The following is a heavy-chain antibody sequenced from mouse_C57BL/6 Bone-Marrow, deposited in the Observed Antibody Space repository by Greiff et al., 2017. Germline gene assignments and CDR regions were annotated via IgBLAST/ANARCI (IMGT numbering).Heavy chain of an antibody. CDR1: GYTFTSYD. D-gene: IGHD1-1*01. CDR3: ARREIYYYGSSLAY. J-gene: IGHJ3*01. V-gene: IGHV1-85*01. Sequence: VKLMESGPELVKPGASVKLSCKASGYTFTSYDINWVKQRPGQGLEWIGWIYPRDGSTKYNEKFKGKATLTVDTSSSTAYMELHSLTSEDSAVYFCARREIYYYGSSLAYWGQGTLVTVSA. CDR2: IYPRDGST.